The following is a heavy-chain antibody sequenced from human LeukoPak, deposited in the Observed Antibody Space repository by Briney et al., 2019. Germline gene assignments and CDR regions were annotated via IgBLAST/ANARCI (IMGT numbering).Heavy chain of an antibody. V-gene: IGHV3-33*06. CDR2: IWYDGGNQ. CDR1: GFPFRTYG. Sequence: GGALRLSCASPGFPFRTYGMDWVRQAPGKGLEWVALIWYDGGNQYYAASVKGRFTISRDTSKNTLFLQMNSLRVEDTAVYYCAKASPRGAAATRGIDYWGQGALVTVSS. J-gene: IGHJ4*02. CDR3: AKASPRGAAATRGIDY. D-gene: IGHD2-15*01.